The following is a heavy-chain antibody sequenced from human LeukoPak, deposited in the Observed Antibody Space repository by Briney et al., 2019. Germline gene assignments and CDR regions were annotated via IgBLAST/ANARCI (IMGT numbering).Heavy chain of an antibody. D-gene: IGHD3-22*01. CDR2: IYHSGST. CDR3: ARGGVGYDSSGAVDAFDI. CDR1: GGSISSSNW. V-gene: IGHV4-4*02. Sequence: PSGTLSLTCAVSGGSISSSNWWSWVRQPPGKGLEWIGEIYHSGSTNYSPSLKSRVTISVDKSKNQFSLKLSSVTAADTAVYYCARGGVGYDSSGAVDAFDIWGQGTMVTVSS. J-gene: IGHJ3*02.